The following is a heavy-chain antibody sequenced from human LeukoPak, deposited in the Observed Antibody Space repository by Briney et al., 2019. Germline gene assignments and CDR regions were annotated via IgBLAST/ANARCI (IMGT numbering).Heavy chain of an antibody. CDR2: INTNTGNP. CDR1: GYTFSDYA. Sequence: ASVKVSCKASGYTFSDYAMNWVRQALGQGLEWMGWINTNTGNPTYVQGFTGRFVFSLDTSVSTAYLQISSLKAEDTAVYYCARGREMADYWGQGTLVTVSS. V-gene: IGHV7-4-1*02. D-gene: IGHD5-24*01. CDR3: ARGREMADY. J-gene: IGHJ4*02.